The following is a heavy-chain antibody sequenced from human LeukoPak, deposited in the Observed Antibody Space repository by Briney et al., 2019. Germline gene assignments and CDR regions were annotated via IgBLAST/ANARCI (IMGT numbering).Heavy chain of an antibody. CDR1: GFTFSSYS. D-gene: IGHD2-15*01. J-gene: IGHJ3*02. V-gene: IGHV3-21*01. Sequence: GGSLRLSCAASGFTFSSYSMNWVRQAPGKGLEWVSSISSSSSYIYYADSVKGRFTISRDNAKNSLYLQMNSLRAEDTAVYYCASEMVVAATVDAFDIWAKGQWSPSPQ. CDR3: ASEMVVAATVDAFDI. CDR2: ISSSSSYI.